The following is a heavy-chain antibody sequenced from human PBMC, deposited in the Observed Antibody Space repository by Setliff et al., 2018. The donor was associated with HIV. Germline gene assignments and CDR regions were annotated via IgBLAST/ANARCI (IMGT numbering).Heavy chain of an antibody. CDR1: GGSFTSRSYY. CDR3: ARPTTGVGGGAAFDI. J-gene: IGHJ3*02. V-gene: IGHV4-39*02. D-gene: IGHD2-8*01. CDR2: ILYGGNT. Sequence: SETLSLTCTVSGGSFTSRSYYWGWIRQPPGKGPEWIANILYGGNTYYNPSLKSRVTISVDTSKNHFSLKLNSVTAADTAVYFCARPTTGVGGGAAFDIWGQGTMVTVS.